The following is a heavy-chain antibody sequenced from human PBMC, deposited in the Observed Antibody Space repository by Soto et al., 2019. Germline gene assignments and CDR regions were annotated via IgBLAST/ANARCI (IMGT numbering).Heavy chain of an antibody. CDR1: GYTLNELS. Sequence: ASVKVSCKVSGYTLNELSIHWVRQAPGKGLEWMGGFDPEDGETIYAQKFQGRVTMTEDTSTDTAYMELSSQRSEQTAVYYCATGTYYDILAGYWNYYGMDVWGQGTTVTVSS. D-gene: IGHD3-9*01. V-gene: IGHV1-24*01. J-gene: IGHJ6*02. CDR3: ATGTYYDILAGYWNYYGMDV. CDR2: FDPEDGET.